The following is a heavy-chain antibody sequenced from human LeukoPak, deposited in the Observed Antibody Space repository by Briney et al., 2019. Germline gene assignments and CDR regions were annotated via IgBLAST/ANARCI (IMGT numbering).Heavy chain of an antibody. CDR3: ATSGGVVTRFAY. Sequence: PSETLSLTCTVSVAPTAIISNYWAWIPKPQGKGLEGFGSIYYSGSTYYNPSLKSRVTISVDTSKNQFSLKLSSVTAADTAVCYCATSGGVVTRFAYWGQGTLVTVSS. D-gene: IGHD4-23*01. V-gene: IGHV4-39*01. CDR2: IYYSGST. J-gene: IGHJ4*02. CDR1: VAPTAIISNY.